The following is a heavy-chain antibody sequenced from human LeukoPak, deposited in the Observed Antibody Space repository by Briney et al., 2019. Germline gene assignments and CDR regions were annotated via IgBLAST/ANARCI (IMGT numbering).Heavy chain of an antibody. J-gene: IGHJ4*02. CDR2: INSDGSST. D-gene: IGHD6-13*01. CDR1: GFTFSSYW. CDR3: ARDKAAAAPFDY. V-gene: IGHV3-74*01. Sequence: GGSLRLSCAASGFTFSSYWMHWVRQAPGKGLVWVSRINSDGSSTSYADSVKGRFTISRDNAKNTLHLQMNSLRAEDTAVYYCARDKAAAAPFDYWGQGTLVTVSS.